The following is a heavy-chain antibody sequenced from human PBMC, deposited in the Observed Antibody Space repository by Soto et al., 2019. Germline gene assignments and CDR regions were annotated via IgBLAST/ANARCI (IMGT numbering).Heavy chain of an antibody. D-gene: IGHD1-7*01. CDR2: INPNSGVT. CDR3: ERDANPNYVSNYFDY. J-gene: IGHJ4*02. Sequence: ASVKVSGKASGYTFTGYYMHWLRQAPGQGLEWMGLINPNSGVTNYAQKFQGWVTMTRYTSISTAYMELSRLRSDDTAVYYCERDANPNYVSNYFDYWGQGTLVTVSS. CDR1: GYTFTGYY. V-gene: IGHV1-2*04.